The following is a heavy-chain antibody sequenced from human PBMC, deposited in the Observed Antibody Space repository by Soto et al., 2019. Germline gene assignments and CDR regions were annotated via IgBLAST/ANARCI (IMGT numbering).Heavy chain of an antibody. CDR1: GYTFTSYG. V-gene: IGHV1-18*01. J-gene: IGHJ3*02. CDR2: ISAYNGNT. Sequence: ASVKVSCKASGYTFTSYGISWVRQAPGQGLEWMGWISAYNGNTNYAQKLQGRVTMTTDTSTSTAYMELRSLRSDDTAVYYCARDKQSYDFWSGYSGDAFDIWGQGTMVTVSS. CDR3: ARDKQSYDFWSGYSGDAFDI. D-gene: IGHD3-3*01.